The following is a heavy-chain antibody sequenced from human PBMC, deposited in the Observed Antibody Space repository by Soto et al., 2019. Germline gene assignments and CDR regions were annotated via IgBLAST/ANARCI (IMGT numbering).Heavy chain of an antibody. D-gene: IGHD1-26*01. V-gene: IGHV6-1*01. Sequence: SHTLSLTCVISGDSVSSKSAAWNWIRQSPSRGLEWLGRTYYRSKWSTDHAVSMKSRIAINPDTSKNQFSLQLNSVTPEDTAVYYCTRALSGSYDSWGQGTLVTVSS. J-gene: IGHJ5*01. CDR2: TYYRSKWST. CDR1: GDSVSSKSAA. CDR3: TRALSGSYDS.